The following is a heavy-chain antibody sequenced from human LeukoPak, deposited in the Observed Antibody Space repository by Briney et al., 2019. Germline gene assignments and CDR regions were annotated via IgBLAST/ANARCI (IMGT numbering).Heavy chain of an antibody. J-gene: IGHJ6*02. CDR2: IYYSWST. V-gene: IGHV4-59*01. CDR3: ARGKNRSGYDFYYYYYGMDV. D-gene: IGHD5-12*01. Sequence: SETLSLTCTVSGGSISSYYWSWIRQPPGKALEWIGYIYYSWSTNYNPSLKSRVTISVDTSKNQFSLKLSSVTAADTAVYYCARGKNRSGYDFYYYYYGMDVWGQGTTVTVSS. CDR1: GGSISSYY.